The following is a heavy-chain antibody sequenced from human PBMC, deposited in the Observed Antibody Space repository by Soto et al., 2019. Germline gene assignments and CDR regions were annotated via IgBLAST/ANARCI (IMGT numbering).Heavy chain of an antibody. CDR1: GGSISSSSFY. J-gene: IGHJ3*02. CDR3: ARHQKAAFDI. V-gene: IGHV4-39*01. CDR2: IYYSGST. Sequence: QLQLQESGPGLVKPSETLSLTCTVSGGSISSSSFYWGWIRQPPGKGLEWIGSIYYSGSTYYNPSLKSRVTISVDTSKNQFSLKLSSVTAADTAVYYCARHQKAAFDIWGQGTMVTVSS.